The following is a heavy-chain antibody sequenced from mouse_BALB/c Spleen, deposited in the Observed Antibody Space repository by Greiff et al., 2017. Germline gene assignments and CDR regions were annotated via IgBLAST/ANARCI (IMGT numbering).Heavy chain of an antibody. V-gene: IGHV14-3*02. J-gene: IGHJ4*01. Sequence: VQLQQSGAELVKPGASVKLSCTASGFNIKDTYMHWVKQRPDKGLEWIGRIDPANGNTKYDPKFQGKATITADTSSNTAYLQLSSLTSEDTAVYYGARGDYDAMDYWGQGTSVTVSS. D-gene: IGHD1-1*02. CDR1: GFNIKDTY. CDR2: IDPANGNT. CDR3: ARGDYDAMDY.